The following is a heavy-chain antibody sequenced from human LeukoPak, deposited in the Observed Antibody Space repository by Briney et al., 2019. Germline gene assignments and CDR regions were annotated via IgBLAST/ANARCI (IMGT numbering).Heavy chain of an antibody. CDR3: AKARGSSVYEQFDY. CDR2: LSYDGNNK. Sequence: PGGSLRLSCAASGFTFSDYAMHWVRQAPGKGLDWVAFLSYDGNNKYYADSVKGRFTISRDNSKNTLYLQMNSLRTEDTAVYYCAKARGSSVYEQFDYWGQGTQVTVSP. J-gene: IGHJ4*02. D-gene: IGHD5/OR15-5a*01. V-gene: IGHV3-30-3*01. CDR1: GFTFSDYA.